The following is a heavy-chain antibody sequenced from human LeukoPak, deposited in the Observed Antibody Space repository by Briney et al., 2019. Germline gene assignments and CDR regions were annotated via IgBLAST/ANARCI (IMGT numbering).Heavy chain of an antibody. J-gene: IGHJ4*02. D-gene: IGHD1-26*01. CDR1: GFTFSSYW. CDR2: VISDGSSA. CDR3: ALLVGATLDFDN. V-gene: IGHV3-74*01. Sequence: GGSLRLSCVASGFTFSSYWMHWVRQAPGKGLVWASRVISDGSSATYADSVKGRFTVSRDNAKNSLYLQMNSLRAEDTALYYCALLVGATLDFDNWGQGTLVTVSS.